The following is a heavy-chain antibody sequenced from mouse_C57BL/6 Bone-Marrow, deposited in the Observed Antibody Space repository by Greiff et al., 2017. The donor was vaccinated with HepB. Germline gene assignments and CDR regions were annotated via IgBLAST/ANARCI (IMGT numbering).Heavy chain of an antibody. Sequence: VQLQQSGAELARPGASVKLSCKASGYTFTSYGISWVKQRTGQGLEWIGEIYPRSGNTYYNEKFKGKATLTADKSSSTAYMELRSLTSEDSAVYFCARSAYGSSYGWYFDVWGTGTTVTVSS. V-gene: IGHV1-81*01. D-gene: IGHD1-1*01. CDR2: IYPRSGNT. CDR1: GYTFTSYG. CDR3: ARSAYGSSYGWYFDV. J-gene: IGHJ1*03.